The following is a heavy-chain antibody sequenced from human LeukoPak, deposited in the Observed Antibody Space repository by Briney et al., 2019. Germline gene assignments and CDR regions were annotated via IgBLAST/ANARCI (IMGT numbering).Heavy chain of an antibody. CDR1: GYTFTSYG. D-gene: IGHD3-9*01. V-gene: IGHV1-18*01. CDR3: ARGHDILTGYYPYYYYMDV. J-gene: IGHJ6*03. Sequence: GASVKVFCKASGYTFTSYGISWVRQAPGQGLEWIGWISGYNGNTNYAQKLQGRVTMTTDTSTSTAYMELRSLRSDDTAVYYCARGHDILTGYYPYYYYMDVWGKGTTVTISS. CDR2: ISGYNGNT.